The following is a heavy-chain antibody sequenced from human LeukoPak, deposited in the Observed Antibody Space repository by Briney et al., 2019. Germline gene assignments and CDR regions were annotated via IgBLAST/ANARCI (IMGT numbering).Heavy chain of an antibody. V-gene: IGHV4-31*03. CDR1: GGSISSGGYY. CDR3: AGIVGYCSSTSCSERANWFDP. D-gene: IGHD2-2*01. Sequence: SETLSLTCTVSGGSISSGGYYWSWIRQHPGKGLEWIGYIYYSGSTYYNPSLKSRVTMSVDTSKNQFSLKLSSVTAVDTAVYYCAGIVGYCSSTSCSERANWFDPWGQGTLVTVSS. CDR2: IYYSGST. J-gene: IGHJ5*02.